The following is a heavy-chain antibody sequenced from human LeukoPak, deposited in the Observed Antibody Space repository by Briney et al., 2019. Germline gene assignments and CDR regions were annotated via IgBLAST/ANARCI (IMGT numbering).Heavy chain of an antibody. D-gene: IGHD3-22*01. J-gene: IGHJ4*02. CDR2: ISGSGEST. Sequence: GGSLRLSCAASGFTFSNYAMSWVRQIPGKGLEWVSAISGSGESTYYADSVKGRFTISRDNSKNTLYLQMNSLRAEDTAVYYCARDNGAPYYYDSSGYYYFDYWGQGTLVTVSS. V-gene: IGHV3-23*01. CDR1: GFTFSNYA. CDR3: ARDNGAPYYYDSSGYYYFDY.